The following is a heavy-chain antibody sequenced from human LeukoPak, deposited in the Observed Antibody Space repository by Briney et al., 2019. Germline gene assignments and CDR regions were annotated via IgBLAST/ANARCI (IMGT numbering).Heavy chain of an antibody. V-gene: IGHV4-39*01. CDR3: ARSPGGAYFDY. J-gene: IGHJ4*02. CDR1: GGSISSSSYY. Sequence: PAETLSLTCTVSGGSISSSSYYWGWIRQPPGKGMEWIGNIYNSGSTYYNPSLKSRVTISADRSKNQFSLKLSSVTAADTAVYYCARSPGGAYFDYWGQGTLVTVSS. CDR2: IYNSGST. D-gene: IGHD3-16*01.